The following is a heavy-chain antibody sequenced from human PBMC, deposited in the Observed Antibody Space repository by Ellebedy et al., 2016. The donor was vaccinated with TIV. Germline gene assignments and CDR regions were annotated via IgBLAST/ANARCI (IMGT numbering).Heavy chain of an antibody. CDR2: MSGNGYVI. J-gene: IGHJ4*02. CDR1: GFTFRNHA. CDR3: AKAGYGSGNFYTQNFDS. Sequence: PGGSLRLSCAASGFTFRNHAMNRVRQAPGKGLEWVSEMSGNGYVIKYADSAKGRFTISRDNSKSTLYLHMSSLRTEDTAVYYCAKAGYGSGNFYTQNFDSWGQGTLVTVSA. D-gene: IGHD3-10*01. V-gene: IGHV3-23*01.